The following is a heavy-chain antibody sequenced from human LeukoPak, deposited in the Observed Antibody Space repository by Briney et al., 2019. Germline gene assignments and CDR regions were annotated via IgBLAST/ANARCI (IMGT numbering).Heavy chain of an antibody. D-gene: IGHD1-26*01. Sequence: GESLKISCKGSGYSFISYWIGWVRQMAGKGLEWMGIIYRGDSDTRYSPSFQGHVTISADNSISTAYLQWSSLKASDTAMYYCARLPLSVGATQSWVGSLDYWGQGTLVTVSS. V-gene: IGHV5-51*01. CDR3: ARLPLSVGATQSWVGSLDY. CDR1: GYSFISYW. J-gene: IGHJ4*02. CDR2: IYRGDSDT.